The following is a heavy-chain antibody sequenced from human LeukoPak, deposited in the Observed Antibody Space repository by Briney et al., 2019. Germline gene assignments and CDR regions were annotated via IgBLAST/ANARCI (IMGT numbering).Heavy chain of an antibody. CDR3: ARGVYGDYEDYYYFGLDV. D-gene: IGHD4-17*01. J-gene: IGHJ6*02. Sequence: PGGSLRLSCAASGFTVSSNYMNWVRQAPGKGLEWVSVIYSGGDTYYADSVKGRFTISRHNSENTLYLQMNSLRAEDTAMYYCARGVYGDYEDYYYFGLDVWGQGTTVTVSS. V-gene: IGHV3-53*04. CDR1: GFTVSSNY. CDR2: IYSGGDT.